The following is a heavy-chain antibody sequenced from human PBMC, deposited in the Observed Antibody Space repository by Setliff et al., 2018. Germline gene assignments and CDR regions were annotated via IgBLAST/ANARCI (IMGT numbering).Heavy chain of an antibody. J-gene: IGHJ5*02. CDR3: ARDPIAASGTFWFDP. V-gene: IGHV1-2*06. CDR2: INPNSGGT. CDR1: GYTLTKYY. D-gene: IGHD6-13*01. Sequence: ASVKVSCKASGYTLTKYYMHWVRQAPGQGLEWMGRINPNSGGTNYAQKFQGRVTMTRDTSISTAYMELSRLRSDDTAVYYRARDPIAASGTFWFDPWGQGTLVTVSS.